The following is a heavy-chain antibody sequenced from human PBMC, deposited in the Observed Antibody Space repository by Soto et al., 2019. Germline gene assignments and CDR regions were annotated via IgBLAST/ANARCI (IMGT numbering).Heavy chain of an antibody. CDR2: ISGSGGST. Sequence: GGSLRLSCAASGFTFSSYAMSWVRQAPGKGLEWVSAISGSGGSTYYADSVKGRFTISRDNSKNTLYLQMNSLRAEDTAVYYCAKDRPLWFGELSTNPFDPWGQGTLVTVSS. J-gene: IGHJ5*02. CDR3: AKDRPLWFGELSTNPFDP. V-gene: IGHV3-23*01. CDR1: GFTFSSYA. D-gene: IGHD3-10*01.